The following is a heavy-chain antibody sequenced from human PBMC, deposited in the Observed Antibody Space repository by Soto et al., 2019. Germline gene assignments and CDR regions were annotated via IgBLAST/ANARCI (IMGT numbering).Heavy chain of an antibody. Sequence: ASVKVSCKASGGTFSSYAISWVRQAPGQGLEWMGGIIPIFGTANYAQKFQGRVTITADESTSTAYMELSSLRSEDTAAYYCASKPYGSGSRRWFDPWGQGTLVTVSS. V-gene: IGHV1-69*13. J-gene: IGHJ5*02. CDR1: GGTFSSYA. CDR3: ASKPYGSGSRRWFDP. D-gene: IGHD3-10*01. CDR2: IIPIFGTA.